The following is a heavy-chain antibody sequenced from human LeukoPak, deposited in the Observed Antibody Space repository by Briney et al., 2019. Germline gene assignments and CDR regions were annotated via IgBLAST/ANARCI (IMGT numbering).Heavy chain of an antibody. CDR3: ARHIPVIWSSGYYYGMDV. D-gene: IGHD3-3*01. J-gene: IGHJ6*02. CDR2: ISYSGST. V-gene: IGHV4-59*08. Sequence: SSVTLSLTCTVSGGSISNYYWSWIRQPPGKGLEWIGYISYSGSTNYNPSLRSRVAISEDTSRNQFSLRLNSVTAADTAVYYCARHIPVIWSSGYYYGMDVWGQGTTVTVSS. CDR1: GGSISNYY.